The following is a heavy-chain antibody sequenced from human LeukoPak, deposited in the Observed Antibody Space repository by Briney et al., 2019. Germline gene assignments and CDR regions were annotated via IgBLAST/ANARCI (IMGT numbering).Heavy chain of an antibody. CDR3: AKKSIMGDSSSWYYFDY. Sequence: PGGSLRLSCAASGFTFSSYAMSRVRQAPGKGLEWVSAISGSGGSTYYADSVKGRFTISRDNSKNTLYLQMNSLRAEDTAVYYCAKKSIMGDSSSWYYFDYWGQGTLVTVSS. CDR1: GFTFSSYA. V-gene: IGHV3-23*01. CDR2: ISGSGGST. D-gene: IGHD6-13*01. J-gene: IGHJ4*02.